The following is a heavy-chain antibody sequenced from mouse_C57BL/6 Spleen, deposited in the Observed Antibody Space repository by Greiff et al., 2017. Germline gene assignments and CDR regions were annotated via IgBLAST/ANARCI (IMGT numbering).Heavy chain of an antibody. V-gene: IGHV1-82*01. J-gene: IGHJ4*01. Sequence: QVQLQQSGPELVKPGASVKISCKASGYAFSSSWMNWVKQRPGKGLEWIGRIYPGDGDTNYNGKFKGKATLTADKSSSTAYMQLSSLTSEDSAVYFCARSGSNYVNGYAMDYWGQGTSVTVSS. CDR1: GYAFSSSW. CDR3: ARSGSNYVNGYAMDY. CDR2: IYPGDGDT. D-gene: IGHD2-5*01.